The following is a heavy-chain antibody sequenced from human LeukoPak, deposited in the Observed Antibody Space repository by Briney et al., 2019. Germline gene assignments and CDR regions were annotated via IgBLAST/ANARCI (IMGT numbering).Heavy chain of an antibody. CDR2: FDPEDGET. D-gene: IGHD3-22*01. CDR1: GYTLTELS. J-gene: IGHJ1*01. V-gene: IGHV1-24*01. CDR3: ATDSGGTMIVVAVRAWAEYFQH. Sequence: ASVKVSCKVSGYTLTELSMHWVRPAPGKGLEWMGGFDPEDGETIYAQKFQGRVTMTEDTSTDTAYMELSSLRSEDTAVYYCATDSGGTMIVVAVRAWAEYFQHWGQGTLVTVSS.